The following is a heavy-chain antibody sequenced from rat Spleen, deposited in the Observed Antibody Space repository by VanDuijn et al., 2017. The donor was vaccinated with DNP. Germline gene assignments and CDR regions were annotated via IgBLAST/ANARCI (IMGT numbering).Heavy chain of an antibody. CDR2: INSSGGTT. CDR1: GFTFSSFP. D-gene: IGHD1-9*01. CDR3: TRDYKYYGYTYGLDY. J-gene: IGHJ2*01. V-gene: IGHV5-46*01. Sequence: EVQLVESGGGLVQPGRSMRLSCAASGFTFSSFPMAWVRQAPTKGLDWVATINSSGGTTYYRDSVKGRFTISRDNAKSTLYLQMNSLRSEDTATYYCTRDYKYYGYTYGLDYWGQGVMVTVSS.